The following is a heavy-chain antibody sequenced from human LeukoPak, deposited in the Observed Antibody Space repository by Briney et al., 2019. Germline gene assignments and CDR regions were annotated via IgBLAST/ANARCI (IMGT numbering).Heavy chain of an antibody. Sequence: PGGSLRLSCAASGFTVSSNYMSWVRQAPGKGLEWVAVIYSGGSTYYADSVKGRFTISRDNSKHTLYLQMNSLRAEDTAVYYCASNLGIDSSVSYWGRGTLVTVSS. CDR1: GFTVSSNY. V-gene: IGHV3-53*01. CDR2: IYSGGST. CDR3: ASNLGIDSSVSY. J-gene: IGHJ4*02. D-gene: IGHD3-22*01.